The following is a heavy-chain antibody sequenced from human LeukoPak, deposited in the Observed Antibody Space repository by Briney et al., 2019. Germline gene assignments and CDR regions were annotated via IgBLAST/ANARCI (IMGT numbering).Heavy chain of an antibody. J-gene: IGHJ3*02. Sequence: GGSLRLSCAASGFTFSSYGMHWVRQAPGKGLEWVAFIRYDGSNKYYADSVKGRFTISRDNSKNTLYLQMNSLRAEDTAVYYCARDLYSSGWTDAFDIWGQGTMVTVSS. V-gene: IGHV3-30*02. CDR3: ARDLYSSGWTDAFDI. CDR1: GFTFSSYG. D-gene: IGHD6-19*01. CDR2: IRYDGSNK.